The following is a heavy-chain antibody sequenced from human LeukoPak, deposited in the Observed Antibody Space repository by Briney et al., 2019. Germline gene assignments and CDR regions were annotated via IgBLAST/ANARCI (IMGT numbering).Heavy chain of an antibody. CDR1: GLTFSSYS. D-gene: IGHD2-8*01. CDR3: ARDQGYCTNGVCYHDAFDI. J-gene: IGHJ3*02. Sequence: PGRSLRLSWAPSGLTFSSYSMNSVRQQPGKGLEWVSSIISSSSYIYYADSVKGRFTISRDNAKNSLYLQMNSLRAEDTAVYYCARDQGYCTNGVCYHDAFDIWGQGTMVTVSS. CDR2: IISSSSYI. V-gene: IGHV3-21*01.